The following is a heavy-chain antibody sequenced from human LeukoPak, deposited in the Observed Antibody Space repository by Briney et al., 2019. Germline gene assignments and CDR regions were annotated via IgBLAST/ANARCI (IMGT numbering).Heavy chain of an antibody. D-gene: IGHD6-6*01. J-gene: IGHJ4*02. CDR3: TREYSSSSDY. CDR1: GGSISSSSHH. CDR2: IYYSGNT. Sequence: SETLSLTCTVSGGSISSSSHHWSWVRQPPGKGLEWIGSIYYSGNTYYNPSLKSRVTISVDTSKNQFSLKLTSVTAADTAVYYCTREYSSSSDYWGQGTLVTVSS. V-gene: IGHV4-39*02.